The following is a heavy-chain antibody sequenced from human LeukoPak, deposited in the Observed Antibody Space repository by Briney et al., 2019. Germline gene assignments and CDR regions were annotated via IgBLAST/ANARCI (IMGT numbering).Heavy chain of an antibody. Sequence: SETLSLTCTVSGGSISSYYWSWIRQPPGKGLEWIGYIYYSGSTNYNPSLKSRVTMSVDTSKNQFSLKLSSVTAADTAVYYCARVRFGYSSSWFSKDYYYGMDVWGQGTTVTVSS. CDR3: ARVRFGYSSSWFSKDYYYGMDV. V-gene: IGHV4-59*01. J-gene: IGHJ6*02. CDR1: GGSISSYY. D-gene: IGHD6-13*01. CDR2: IYYSGST.